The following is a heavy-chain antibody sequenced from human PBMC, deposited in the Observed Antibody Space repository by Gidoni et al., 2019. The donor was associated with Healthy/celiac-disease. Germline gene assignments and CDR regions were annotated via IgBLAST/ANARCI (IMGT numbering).Heavy chain of an antibody. CDR3: ARGIRGSDTEMVTLGWFDT. D-gene: IGHD5-18*01. CDR1: AGTFRSSP. V-gene: IGHV1-69*01. Sequence: QFQLVQSGAEVKKPGSSVKVSCKASAGTFRSSPLSWVRLAPGQGLEWMGGLIPIFGTANDAQKFQGRVTITADESTSKDYMELSSLRSEDTAVEDRARGIRGSDTEMVTLGWFDTWGQGTLVTVSS. J-gene: IGHJ5*02. CDR2: LIPIFGTA.